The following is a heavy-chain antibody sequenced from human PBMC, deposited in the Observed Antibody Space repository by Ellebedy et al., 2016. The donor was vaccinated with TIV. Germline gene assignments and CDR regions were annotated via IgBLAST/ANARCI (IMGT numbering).Heavy chain of an antibody. CDR3: ASSAHHSSGWSLQRIRNFDY. J-gene: IGHJ4*02. V-gene: IGHV1-69*13. D-gene: IGHD6-19*01. CDR1: GGTFSSYA. CDR2: IIPIFGTA. Sequence: SVKVSXXASGGTFSSYAISWVRQAPGQGLEWMGGIIPIFGTANYAQKFQGRVTITADESTSTAYMELSSLRSEDTAVYYCASSAHHSSGWSLQRIRNFDYWGQGTLVTVSS.